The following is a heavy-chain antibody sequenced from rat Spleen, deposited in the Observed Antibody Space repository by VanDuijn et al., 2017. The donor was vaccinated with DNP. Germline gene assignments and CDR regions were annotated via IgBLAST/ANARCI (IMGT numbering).Heavy chain of an antibody. CDR3: ARHIDPGTHAMGA. CDR2: ISYEGSST. D-gene: IGHD1-4*01. V-gene: IGHV5-22*01. Sequence: EVQLVESGGGLVQPGRSLKLSCAASGFTFSDYYMAWVRQAPKKGLEWVASISYEGSSTYYGDSVKGRFPISRDNAKSTLYLQMNSLRSEDTATYYCARHIDPGTHAMGAWGQGTSVTVSS. J-gene: IGHJ4*01. CDR1: GFTFSDYY.